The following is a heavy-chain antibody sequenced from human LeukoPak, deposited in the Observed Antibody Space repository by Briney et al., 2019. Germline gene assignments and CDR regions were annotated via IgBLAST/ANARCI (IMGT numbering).Heavy chain of an antibody. J-gene: IGHJ4*02. Sequence: GGSLRLSCAASGFTFSSYAMHWVRQAPGKGLEYVSAISSNGGSTYYANSVKGRFTISRDNSKNTLYLQMGSLRAEDMAVYYCARERYYDSSGSFDYWGQGTLVTVSS. V-gene: IGHV3-64*01. CDR2: ISSNGGST. D-gene: IGHD3-22*01. CDR1: GFTFSSYA. CDR3: ARERYYDSSGSFDY.